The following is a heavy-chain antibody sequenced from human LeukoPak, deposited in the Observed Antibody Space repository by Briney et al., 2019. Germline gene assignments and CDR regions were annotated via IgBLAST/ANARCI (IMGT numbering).Heavy chain of an antibody. CDR3: FEPTFFDF. V-gene: IGHV3-64D*09. J-gene: IGHJ4*02. Sequence: GGSLRLSCLASGFNFSNYAMHWVRQAPGKAPEYVAAIDSNGGNTYYADSLMDRFTIFRDNSKNTLFLQMSSLRTEDTAVYYCFEPTFFDFWGPGTLVTVSS. CDR2: IDSNGGNT. D-gene: IGHD2/OR15-2a*01. CDR1: GFNFSNYA.